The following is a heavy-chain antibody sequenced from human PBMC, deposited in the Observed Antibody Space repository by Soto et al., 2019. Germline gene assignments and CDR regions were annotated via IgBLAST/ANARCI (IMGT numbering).Heavy chain of an antibody. D-gene: IGHD5-18*01. CDR3: TTPVDTAMVDAFDI. J-gene: IGHJ3*02. CDR1: GFTFSNAW. CDR2: IKSKTDGGTT. Sequence: GGSLRLSCAASGFTFSNAWMSWVRQAPGKGLEWVGRIKSKTDGGTTDYAAPVKGRFTISRDDSKNTLYLQMNSLKTEDTAVYYCTTPVDTAMVDAFDIWGQGTMVTVSS. V-gene: IGHV3-15*01.